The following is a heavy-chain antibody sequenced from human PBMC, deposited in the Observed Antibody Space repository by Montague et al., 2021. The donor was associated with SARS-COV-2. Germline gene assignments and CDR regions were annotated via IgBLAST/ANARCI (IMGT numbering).Heavy chain of an antibody. V-gene: IGHV6-1*01. Sequence: CAVSGDSVSSNSAAWNWIRQSPSRGLEWLGRTYYRSKWYNDYAVSVKSRITINPDTSKNQFSLQLNSVTPEDTAVYYCARGGWGAPGTGRLFDYWGQGNLVTVSS. CDR1: GDSVSSNSAA. CDR3: ARGGWGAPGTGRLFDY. D-gene: IGHD3-10*01. CDR2: TYYRSKWYN. J-gene: IGHJ4*02.